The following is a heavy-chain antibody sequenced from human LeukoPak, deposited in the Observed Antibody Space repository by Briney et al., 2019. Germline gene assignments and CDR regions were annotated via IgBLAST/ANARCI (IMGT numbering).Heavy chain of an antibody. D-gene: IGHD5-18*01. J-gene: IGHJ5*02. CDR3: AKAGGVSFGRTNWFDP. CDR2: ISYDGSNK. CDR1: GFTFNSYG. V-gene: IGHV3-30*18. Sequence: GGSVRLSCAASGFTFNSYGMHWDRQAPGKGREGVTVISYDGSNKSYADSVKGRFTISRDNSKNTLYLQMNSLGAEDTAVYYSAKAGGVSFGRTNWFDPWGQGTLVTVSS.